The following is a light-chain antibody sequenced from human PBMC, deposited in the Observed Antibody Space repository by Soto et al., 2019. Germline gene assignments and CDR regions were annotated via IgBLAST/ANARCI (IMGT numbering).Light chain of an antibody. CDR2: EVT. J-gene: IGLJ3*02. Sequence: QSALTQPPSASGSPGQSVTISCTGTSSDVGAYKYVSWYQQYPGKAPKLMIYEVTKRPSGVPDRFSGSKSGNTASLTVSGLQAEDEADYYRTSYVGNDIWVFGGGTKLTV. V-gene: IGLV2-8*01. CDR3: TSYVGNDIWV. CDR1: SSDVGAYKY.